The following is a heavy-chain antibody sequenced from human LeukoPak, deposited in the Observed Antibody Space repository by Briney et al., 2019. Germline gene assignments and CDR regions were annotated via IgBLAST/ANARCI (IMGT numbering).Heavy chain of an antibody. CDR3: AISDYGGKSPPLDY. Sequence: ASVNVSCKASGYTFTGYYIHWVRQAPGQGLEWMGWIHPNSGGTNYAQKFQRRVTMTRDASISTAYMELSRLRSDDTAVYYCAISDYGGKSPPLDYWGQGTLVTVSS. V-gene: IGHV1-2*02. CDR2: IHPNSGGT. J-gene: IGHJ4*02. CDR1: GYTFTGYY. D-gene: IGHD4-23*01.